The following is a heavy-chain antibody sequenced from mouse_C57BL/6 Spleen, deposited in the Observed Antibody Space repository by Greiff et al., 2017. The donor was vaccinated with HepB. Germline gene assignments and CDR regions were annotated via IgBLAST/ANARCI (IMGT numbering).Heavy chain of an antibody. Sequence: EVQVVESGEGLVKPGGSLKLSCAASGFTFSSYAMSWVRQTPEKRLEWVAYISSGGDYIYYADTVKGRFTISRDNARNTLYLQMSSLKSEDTAMYYCTRGMITDYYAMDYWGQGTSVTVSS. V-gene: IGHV5-9-1*02. D-gene: IGHD2-4*01. CDR3: TRGMITDYYAMDY. J-gene: IGHJ4*01. CDR2: ISSGGDYI. CDR1: GFTFSSYA.